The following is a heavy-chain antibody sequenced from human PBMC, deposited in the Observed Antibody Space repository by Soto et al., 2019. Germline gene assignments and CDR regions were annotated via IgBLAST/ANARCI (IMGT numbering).Heavy chain of an antibody. CDR2: INAGNGNT. Sequence: ASVKVSCKASGYTFTSYAMHWVRQAPGQRLEWMGWINAGNGNTKYSQKLQCRVTITRDTSASTAYMELSSLRSEDTAVYYCARCSGWYRPLGDYWGQGTLVTVSS. D-gene: IGHD6-19*01. CDR3: ARCSGWYRPLGDY. V-gene: IGHV1-3*01. J-gene: IGHJ4*02. CDR1: GYTFTSYA.